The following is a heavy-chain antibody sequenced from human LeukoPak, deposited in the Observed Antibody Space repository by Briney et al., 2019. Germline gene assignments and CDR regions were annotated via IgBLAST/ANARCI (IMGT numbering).Heavy chain of an antibody. CDR3: ARAYEPLGGLSLPDY. Sequence: ASVNVSCKASGYSFTSYAMNWLRQAPGQGLEWMGLINPNTGNPTYAPGFTGRFIFSFDTSGSTSYLQTSGLKASDTAVYFCARAYEPLGGLSLPDYWGEGTLVSVSS. V-gene: IGHV7-4-1*02. CDR1: GYSFTSYA. D-gene: IGHD3-16*02. CDR2: INPNTGNP. J-gene: IGHJ4*02.